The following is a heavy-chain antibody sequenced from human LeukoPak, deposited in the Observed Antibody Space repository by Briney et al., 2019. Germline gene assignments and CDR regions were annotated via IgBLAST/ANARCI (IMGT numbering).Heavy chain of an antibody. CDR3: ARGRGSYPAPFDY. J-gene: IGHJ4*02. D-gene: IGHD1-26*01. Sequence: PSETLSLTCTVSGGSISSYYWSWIRQPPGKGLEWIGYIYYSGSTNYNPSLKSRVTISVDTSKNQFSLKLSSVTAADTAVYYCARGRGSYPAPFDYWGQGTLVTVSS. CDR2: IYYSGST. V-gene: IGHV4-59*01. CDR1: GGSISSYY.